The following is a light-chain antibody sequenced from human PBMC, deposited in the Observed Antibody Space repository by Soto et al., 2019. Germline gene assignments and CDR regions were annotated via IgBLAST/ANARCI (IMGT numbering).Light chain of an antibody. CDR2: GAS. V-gene: IGKV3-15*01. CDR1: QSVSSN. Sequence: EIVMTQSPATLSVSPGERATLSCMASQSVSSNLAWYQQKPGQAPRLLIYGASTRATGIPARFSGSGSGTEFTLTISSLQSEDFAVYYCQQYNKWPPWKAFGQGTKVEIK. CDR3: QQYNKWPPWKA. J-gene: IGKJ1*01.